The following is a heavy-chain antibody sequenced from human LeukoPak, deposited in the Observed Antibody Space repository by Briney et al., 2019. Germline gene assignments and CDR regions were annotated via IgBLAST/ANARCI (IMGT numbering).Heavy chain of an antibody. J-gene: IGHJ4*02. CDR1: GGSFSGYY. V-gene: IGHV4-34*01. D-gene: IGHD3-22*01. CDR2: INHSGST. Sequence: SETLSLTCAVYGGSFSGYYWSWIRQPPGKGLEWIGEINHSGSTNYNPCLKSRVTISVDTSKNQFSLKLSSVTAADTAVYYCARTDSSGYLNYWGQGTLVTVSS. CDR3: ARTDSSGYLNY.